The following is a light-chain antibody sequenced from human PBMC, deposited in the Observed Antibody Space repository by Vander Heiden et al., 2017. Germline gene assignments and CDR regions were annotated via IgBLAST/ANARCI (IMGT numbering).Light chain of an antibody. J-gene: IGKJ4*01. V-gene: IGKV3-15*01. CDR3: QQYDNWPLT. CDR2: GAF. Sequence: EIVMTQSPATLSVSPGERVTLSYRASQSISSHLAWYQQKPGQAPRLLIYGAFIRASGIPTSFSGGGSGTDFTLTINTLQSEDFAVYYCQQYDNWPLTFGGGTKVEIK. CDR1: QSISSH.